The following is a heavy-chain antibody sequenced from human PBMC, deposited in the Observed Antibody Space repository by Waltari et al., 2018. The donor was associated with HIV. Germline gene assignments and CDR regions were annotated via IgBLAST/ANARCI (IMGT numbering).Heavy chain of an antibody. J-gene: IGHJ6*02. CDR2: IKQDGSED. CDR1: GFTFSSYW. CDR3: ARDPLRCSGGSCYYGMDV. D-gene: IGHD2-15*01. Sequence: VQLVESGGGLVQPGGSLRLSCAASGFTFSSYWMTWVRQAPGKGLEWVANIKQDGSEDYYVDSVKGRFTISRDNAEKSLYLQMNSLRAEDTAVYYCARDPLRCSGGSCYYGMDVWGQGTTVTVSS. V-gene: IGHV3-7*01.